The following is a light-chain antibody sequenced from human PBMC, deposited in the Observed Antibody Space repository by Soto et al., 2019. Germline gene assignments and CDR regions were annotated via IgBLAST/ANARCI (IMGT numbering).Light chain of an antibody. CDR2: GAS. Sequence: EIVLTQSPATLSLSPGERATLSCMASQSISSSYLAWYQQKPGQAPRLLIYGASSRATGIPARFSGSGAGTEFTLTISSLQSEDSALYYCQQYNNWPWTFGQGTKVDIK. J-gene: IGKJ1*01. V-gene: IGKV3D-15*01. CDR1: QSISSSY. CDR3: QQYNNWPWT.